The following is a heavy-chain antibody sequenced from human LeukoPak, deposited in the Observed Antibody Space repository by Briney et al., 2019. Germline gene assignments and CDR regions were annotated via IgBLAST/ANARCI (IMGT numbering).Heavy chain of an antibody. Sequence: GGSLGLSCAASGFTFSSYSMNWVRQAPGKGLEWVSSISSSSSYIYYADSVKGRFTISRDNAKNSLYLQMNSLRAEDTAVYYCARYITVTTDAFDIWGQGTMVTVSS. V-gene: IGHV3-21*01. CDR3: ARYITVTTDAFDI. CDR1: GFTFSSYS. D-gene: IGHD4-17*01. CDR2: ISSSSSYI. J-gene: IGHJ3*02.